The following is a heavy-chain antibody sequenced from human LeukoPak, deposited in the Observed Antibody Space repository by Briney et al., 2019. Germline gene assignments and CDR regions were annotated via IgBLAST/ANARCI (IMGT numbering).Heavy chain of an antibody. V-gene: IGHV3-23*01. CDR1: GFTFSSYA. CDR2: ISGSGGST. D-gene: IGHD1-14*01. J-gene: IGHJ3*02. CDR3: AKDISPGRSDAFDI. Sequence: GGSLRLSCAASGFTFSSYAMSWLRQAPGKGLEGVSAISGSGGSTYYADSVKGRITISRDNSKNTLYLQRNSLRAEDTAVYSCAKDISPGRSDAFDIWGQGTMVTVSS.